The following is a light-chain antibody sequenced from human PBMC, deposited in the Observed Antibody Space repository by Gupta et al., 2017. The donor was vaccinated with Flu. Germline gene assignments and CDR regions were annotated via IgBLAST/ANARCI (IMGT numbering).Light chain of an antibody. Sequence: IVMTQSPDSLAVSLGERATINCKSSQSVLYSSNNKNYLAWYQQKPGQPPKLLIYWASTRDSGVPDRFRGRGSGTVFTRTSSSLKAEDVAVYYCQQYYCAPYSFGQGTKLEIK. J-gene: IGKJ2*03. CDR2: WAS. CDR3: QQYYCAPYS. CDR1: QSVLYSSNNKNY. V-gene: IGKV4-1*01.